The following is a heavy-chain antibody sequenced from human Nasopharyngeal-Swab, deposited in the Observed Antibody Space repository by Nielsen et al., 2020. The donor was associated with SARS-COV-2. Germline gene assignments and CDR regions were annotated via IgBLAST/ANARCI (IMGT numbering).Heavy chain of an antibody. Sequence: SVKVSCKASGGTFSSYDISWVRQAPGQGLEWMGRIIPILGIANYAQKFQGRVTITADKSTSTAYMELSSLRSEDTAVYYCARVIVVVPAAHDDYYYYGMDVWGQGTTVTVSS. J-gene: IGHJ6*02. V-gene: IGHV1-69*04. D-gene: IGHD2-2*01. CDR2: IIPILGIA. CDR3: ARVIVVVPAAHDDYYYYGMDV. CDR1: GGTFSSYD.